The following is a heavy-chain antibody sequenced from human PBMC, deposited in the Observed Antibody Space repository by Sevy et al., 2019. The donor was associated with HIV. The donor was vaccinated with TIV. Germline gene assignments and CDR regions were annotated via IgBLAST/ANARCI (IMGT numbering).Heavy chain of an antibody. Sequence: GGSLRLSCAASGFTFSSYAMHWVRQAPGKGLEWVAVISYDGSNKYYADSVKGRFTISRDNSKNTLYLQMNSLRAEDTAVYYFARDSGYDWSYYYMDVWGKGTTVTVSS. CDR3: ARDSGYDWSYYYMDV. V-gene: IGHV3-30-3*01. J-gene: IGHJ6*03. D-gene: IGHD5-12*01. CDR1: GFTFSSYA. CDR2: ISYDGSNK.